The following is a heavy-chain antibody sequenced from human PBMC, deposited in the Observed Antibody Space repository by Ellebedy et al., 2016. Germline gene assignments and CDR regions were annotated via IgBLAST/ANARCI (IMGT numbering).Heavy chain of an antibody. CDR1: GFTFSSYN. V-gene: IGHV3-21*01. J-gene: IGHJ5*02. CDR2: MSSTTSYM. D-gene: IGHD3-16*01. Sequence: GESLKISXAASGFTFSSYNMNWVRQAPGKGLEWVSSMSSTTSYMYYADSVKGRFTISRDNAKNSVYLQMNSLRGEDTALYYCARGVGGTSLNWFDPWGQGTLVTVSS. CDR3: ARGVGGTSLNWFDP.